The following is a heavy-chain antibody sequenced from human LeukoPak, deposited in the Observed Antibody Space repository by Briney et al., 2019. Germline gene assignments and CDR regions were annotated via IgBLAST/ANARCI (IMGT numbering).Heavy chain of an antibody. CDR2: INPSGGST. V-gene: IGHV1-46*01. CDR3: ARNSGIPSWNYEYYFDY. CDR1: GYTFTSYY. D-gene: IGHD1-7*01. J-gene: IGHJ4*02. Sequence: ASVKVSCKASGYTFTSYYMHWVRQAPGQGLEWMGMINPSGGSTSYAQKFQGRVTMTRDTSTSTVYMELSSLRSEDTAVCYCARNSGIPSWNYEYYFDYWGQGTLVTVSS.